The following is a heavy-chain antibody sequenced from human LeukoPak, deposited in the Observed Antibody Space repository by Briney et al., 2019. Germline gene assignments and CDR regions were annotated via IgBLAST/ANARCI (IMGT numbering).Heavy chain of an antibody. D-gene: IGHD2-2*01. CDR2: IYYSGST. J-gene: IGHJ3*02. CDR3: ARDCSSTSCYVVGAFDI. Sequence: SQTLSLTCTVSGASISSGGYYWSWIRQHPGKGLEWIGYIYYSGSTYYNPSLKSRVTISVDTSKNQFSLKLSSVTAADTAVYYCARDCSSTSCYVVGAFDIWGQGTMVTVSS. CDR1: GASISSGGYY. V-gene: IGHV4-31*03.